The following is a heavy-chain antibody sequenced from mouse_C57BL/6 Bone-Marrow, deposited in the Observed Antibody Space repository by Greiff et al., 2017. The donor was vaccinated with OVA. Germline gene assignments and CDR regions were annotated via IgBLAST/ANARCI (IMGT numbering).Heavy chain of an antibody. Sequence: VQLQQSGPGLVQPSQSLSITCTVSGFSLTSYGVHWVRQSPGKGLEWLGVIWRGGSTDYNAAFISRLSISKDNSKSQVFFKMNSLQADDTAIYCCARGAVFAYWGQGTLVTVSA. CDR3: ARGAVFAY. CDR1: GFSLTSYG. V-gene: IGHV2-2*01. J-gene: IGHJ3*01. CDR2: IWRGGST.